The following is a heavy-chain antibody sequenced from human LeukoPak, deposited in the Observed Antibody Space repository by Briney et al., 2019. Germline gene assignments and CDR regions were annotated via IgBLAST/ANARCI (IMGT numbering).Heavy chain of an antibody. Sequence: GGSLRLSCTASGFTFSRYTMNWVRQAPGKGLEWVSSISTGSSSMFFADSVKGRFTISRDNAKNSVFLQMNSLRVEDTAVYYCARDVTVTTNSRYAFDIWGQGTMVTVSS. D-gene: IGHD4-17*01. CDR3: ARDVTVTTNSRYAFDI. J-gene: IGHJ3*02. CDR1: GFTFSRYT. V-gene: IGHV3-21*06. CDR2: ISTGSSSM.